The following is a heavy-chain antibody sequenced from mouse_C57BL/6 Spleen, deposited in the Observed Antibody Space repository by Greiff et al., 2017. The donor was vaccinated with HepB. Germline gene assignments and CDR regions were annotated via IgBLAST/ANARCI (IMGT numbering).Heavy chain of an antibody. CDR1: GYTFTSYW. CDR3: ARSHSNYWYFDV. J-gene: IGHJ1*03. D-gene: IGHD2-5*01. Sequence: QVQLQQSGAELVRPGTSVKLSCKASGYTFTSYWMHWVKQRPGQGLEWIGVIDPSDSYTNYNQKFKGKATLTVDTSSSTAYMQLSSLTSEDSAVYYCARSHSNYWYFDVWGTGTTVTVSS. V-gene: IGHV1-59*01. CDR2: IDPSDSYT.